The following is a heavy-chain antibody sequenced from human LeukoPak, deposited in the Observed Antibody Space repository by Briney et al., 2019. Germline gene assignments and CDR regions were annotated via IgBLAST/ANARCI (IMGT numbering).Heavy chain of an antibody. CDR3: ARGARAGYNLEPFDN. D-gene: IGHD5-24*01. CDR1: GVSISSYY. Sequence: SETLSLTCTVSGVSISSYYWSWIRQPPGKGLEWIGYIYNSGSTKYNPSLKSRVTISVDTSKNQISLKLSSVTAADTAVYYCARGARAGYNLEPFDNWGQGTLVTVSS. V-gene: IGHV4-59*08. CDR2: IYNSGST. J-gene: IGHJ4*02.